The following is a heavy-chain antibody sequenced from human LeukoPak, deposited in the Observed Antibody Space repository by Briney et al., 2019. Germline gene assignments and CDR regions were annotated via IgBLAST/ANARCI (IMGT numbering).Heavy chain of an antibody. V-gene: IGHV1-69*13. CDR3: ARDSEEQWLASHHYGMDV. CDR1: GGTFSSYA. J-gene: IGHJ6*02. D-gene: IGHD6-19*01. CDR2: IIPIFGTA. Sequence: SVKVSCKASGGTFSSYAISWVRQAPGQGLEWMGGIIPIFGTANYAQKFQGRVTITADESTSTAYMELSSLRSEDTAVYSCARDSEEQWLASHHYGMDVWGQGTTVTVSS.